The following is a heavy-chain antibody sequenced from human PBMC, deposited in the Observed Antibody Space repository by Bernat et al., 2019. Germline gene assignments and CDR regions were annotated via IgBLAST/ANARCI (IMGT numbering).Heavy chain of an antibody. CDR2: INSDGSST. J-gene: IGHJ4*02. V-gene: IGHV3-74*01. D-gene: IGHD1-26*01. CDR3: ARAENGGSYWSY. Sequence: EVQLVESGGGLVQPGGSLRLSCAASGFTFSSYWMHWVRQAPGKGLVWVSRINSDGSSTSYADSVKGRFTISRDNAKNTLYLQMNRLRDEDTAVYYCARAENGGSYWSYWGQGTLVTVSS. CDR1: GFTFSSYW.